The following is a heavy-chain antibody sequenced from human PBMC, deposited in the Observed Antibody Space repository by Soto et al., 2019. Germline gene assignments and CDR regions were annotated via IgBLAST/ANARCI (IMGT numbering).Heavy chain of an antibody. D-gene: IGHD5-12*01. J-gene: IGHJ6*02. CDR3: ASASGLQLYYYYYGMDV. CDR1: GYTFTSYG. CDR2: ISAYNGNT. Sequence: ASVKVSCKASGYTFTSYGISWVRQAPGQGLEWMGWISAYNGNTNYAQKLQGRVTMTTDTSTSTAYMELRSLRSDDTAVYYCASASGLQLYYYYYGMDVWGQGTTVTV. V-gene: IGHV1-18*01.